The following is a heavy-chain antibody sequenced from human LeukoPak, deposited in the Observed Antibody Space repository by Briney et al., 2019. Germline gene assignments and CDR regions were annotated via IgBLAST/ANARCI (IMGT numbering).Heavy chain of an antibody. V-gene: IGHV4-59*01. CDR1: GRFISSYH. CDR2: LYYSGST. Sequence: SETLSLTCTVSGRFISSYHWSWIRHPPGKGLEWLGYLYYSGSTNYNPSLQSPVTISVDTSKNQFSLTLSSVTAADPALSYSSRVLTFGAVIADHHMDVWRKGPTVPVPS. J-gene: IGHJ6*03. D-gene: IGHD3-16*02. CDR3: SRVLTFGAVIADHHMDV.